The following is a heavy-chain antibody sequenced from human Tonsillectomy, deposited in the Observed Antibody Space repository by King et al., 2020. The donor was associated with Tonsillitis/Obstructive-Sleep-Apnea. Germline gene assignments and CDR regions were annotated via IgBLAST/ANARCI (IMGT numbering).Heavy chain of an antibody. CDR3: ARGGPSPAQIFNWLDS. CDR1: GDSFSGYH. CDR2: INHRGRT. J-gene: IGHJ5*01. V-gene: IGHV4-34*01. Sequence: VQLQQWGAGLLKPSETLSLTCAVYGDSFSGYHWSWIRQPPGKGLEWIGEINHRGRTNYNPSLKSRVTISIDTSKNQFPLKVTSVTAADTAVYYCARGGPSPAQIFNWLDSWGQGTLVTVSS.